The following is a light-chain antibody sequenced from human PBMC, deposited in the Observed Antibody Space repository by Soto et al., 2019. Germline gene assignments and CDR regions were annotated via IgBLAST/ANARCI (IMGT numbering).Light chain of an antibody. CDR1: QTVSKF. J-gene: IGKJ5*01. Sequence: DIQMTQSPSSLSASVGDRVTIPCRASQTVSKFVNWYQQKPGQVPTLLIFTTSTLHSGVPSRFSGSGSGTEFTLTIKGLQPEDFATYYCQQSYRTPTFGQGTRLEIK. CDR2: TTS. V-gene: IGKV1-39*01. CDR3: QQSYRTPT.